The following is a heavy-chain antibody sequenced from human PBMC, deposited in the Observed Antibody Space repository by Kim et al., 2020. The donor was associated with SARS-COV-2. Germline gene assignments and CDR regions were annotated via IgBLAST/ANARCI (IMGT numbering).Heavy chain of an antibody. Sequence: GGSLRLSCAASGFTFSSYEMNWVRQAPGKGLEWVSYISSSGSTIYYADSVKGRFTISRDNAKNSLYLQMNSLRAEDTAVYYCASGQVRHYSGYDLFSNDYWGQGTLVTVSS. CDR1: GFTFSSYE. CDR3: ASGQVRHYSGYDLFSNDY. CDR2: ISSSGSTI. J-gene: IGHJ4*02. D-gene: IGHD5-12*01. V-gene: IGHV3-48*03.